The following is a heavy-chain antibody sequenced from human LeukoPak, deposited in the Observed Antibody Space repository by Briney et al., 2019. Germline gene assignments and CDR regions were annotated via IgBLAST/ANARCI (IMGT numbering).Heavy chain of an antibody. CDR2: IWYDGSDK. CDR1: GFTFSSYG. CDR3: AGEGCSGASCYGIDY. J-gene: IGHJ4*02. Sequence: GGSLRLSCAASGFTFSSYGMHWVRQAPGKGLEWVAVIWYDGSDKYYADSVKGRFTISRDNSKNTLYLQMNSLRAEDTAVYYCAGEGCSGASCYGIDYWGQGTLVTVSS. V-gene: IGHV3-33*01. D-gene: IGHD2-15*01.